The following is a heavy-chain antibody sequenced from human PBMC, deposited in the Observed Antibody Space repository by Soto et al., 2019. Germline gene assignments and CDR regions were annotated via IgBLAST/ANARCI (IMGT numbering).Heavy chain of an antibody. V-gene: IGHV3-74*01. CDR3: ARGLPGYYGADV. D-gene: IGHD5-18*01. CDR1: GFTFSNYW. J-gene: IGHJ6*02. CDR2: IKGDASST. Sequence: EVQLVESGGGLVQPGGSLKISCAASGFTFSNYWMHWVRQAPGKGLVWVSRIKGDASSTNYADFVKGRFIISRDSAENTRYLQKTSLSADDTDVYDCARGLPGYYGADVWGQGTTVTVSS.